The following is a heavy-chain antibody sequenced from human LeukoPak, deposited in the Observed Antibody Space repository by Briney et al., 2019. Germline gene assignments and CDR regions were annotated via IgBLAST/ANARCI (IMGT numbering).Heavy chain of an antibody. CDR2: ISGSGGST. V-gene: IGHV3-23*01. CDR3: ARDGFVAVPAASWDYYYYYMDV. CDR1: GFTFSSYA. D-gene: IGHD2-2*01. Sequence: GGSLRLSCAASGFTFSSYAMSWVRQAPGKGLEWVSAISGSGGSTYYADSVKGRFTISRDNSKNTLYLQMNSLRAEDTAVYYCARDGFVAVPAASWDYYYYYMDVWGKGTTVTVSS. J-gene: IGHJ6*03.